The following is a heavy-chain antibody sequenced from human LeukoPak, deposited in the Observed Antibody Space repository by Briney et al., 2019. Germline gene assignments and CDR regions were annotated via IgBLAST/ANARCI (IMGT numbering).Heavy chain of an antibody. CDR3: AREPGYSGSYLEYAFDI. J-gene: IGHJ3*02. CDR1: GFTFSSYG. Sequence: GRSLRLSCAASGFTFSSYGMHWVRQAPGKGLEWVAVISYDGSNKYYADSVKGRFTISRDNSKNTLYLQMNSLRAEDTAVYYCAREPGYSGSYLEYAFDIWGQGTMVTVSS. V-gene: IGHV3-30*03. D-gene: IGHD1-26*01. CDR2: ISYDGSNK.